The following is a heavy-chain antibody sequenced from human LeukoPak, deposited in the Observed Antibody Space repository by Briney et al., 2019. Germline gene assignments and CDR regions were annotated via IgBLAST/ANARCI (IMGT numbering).Heavy chain of an antibody. V-gene: IGHV1-2*02. CDR2: INPDSGAT. CDR3: ARTGDPAYDAFDI. CDR1: GYIFIDHY. J-gene: IGHJ3*02. Sequence: ASVKVSCTASGYIFIDHYMHWVRQAPGQGLEWMGWINPDSGATNYAQKVQGGVTMTRDTSISTAYMELSGLRSDDTAVYYCARTGDPAYDAFDIWGQGTLVTVSS. D-gene: IGHD7-27*01.